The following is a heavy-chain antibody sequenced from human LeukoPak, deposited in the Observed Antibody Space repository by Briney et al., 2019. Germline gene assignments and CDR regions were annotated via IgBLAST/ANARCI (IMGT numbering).Heavy chain of an antibody. Sequence: PSETLSLTCAVYGGSFSGYYWSWIRQPPGKGLEWIGKINHSGSTNYNPSLKSRVTISVDTSKNQFSLKLSSVTAADTAVYYCASVLRYFDWLPYYFDYWGQGTLVTVSS. D-gene: IGHD3-9*01. V-gene: IGHV4-34*01. J-gene: IGHJ4*02. CDR1: GGSFSGYY. CDR3: ASVLRYFDWLPYYFDY. CDR2: INHSGST.